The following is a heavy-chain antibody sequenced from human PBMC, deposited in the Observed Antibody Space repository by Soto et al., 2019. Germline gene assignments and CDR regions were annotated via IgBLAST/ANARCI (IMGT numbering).Heavy chain of an antibody. CDR2: FDPEDGET. D-gene: IGHD2-21*02. J-gene: IGHJ4*02. CDR1: GYTLTELS. Sequence: ASVKVSCKVSGYTLTELSMHWVRQAPGKGLEWMGGFDPEDGETIYAQKFQGRVTMTEDTSTDTAYMELSSLRSEDTAVYYCATSARPPYGGDRGDYFDYWGPGTLVTVSS. V-gene: IGHV1-24*01. CDR3: ATSARPPYGGDRGDYFDY.